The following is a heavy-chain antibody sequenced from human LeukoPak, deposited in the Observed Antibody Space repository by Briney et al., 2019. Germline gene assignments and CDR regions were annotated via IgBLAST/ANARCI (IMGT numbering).Heavy chain of an antibody. D-gene: IGHD3-22*01. CDR2: ISGSGDST. CDR1: GFHFSSYA. Sequence: GGSLRLSCAASGFHFSSYAMSWLRPAPAKGLEGVSAISGSGDSTYYANSVKGRFTISRDNSKNTLYLQMNSLRAEDTAVYYCAKVKWRYYDSSGHYFDYWGQGTLVTVSS. CDR3: AKVKWRYYDSSGHYFDY. V-gene: IGHV3-23*01. J-gene: IGHJ4*02.